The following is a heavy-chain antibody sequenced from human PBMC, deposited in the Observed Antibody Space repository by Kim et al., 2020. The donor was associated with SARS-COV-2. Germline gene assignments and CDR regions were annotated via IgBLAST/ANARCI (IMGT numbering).Heavy chain of an antibody. V-gene: IGHV3-23*01. CDR3: LKGGWGWIWDY. D-gene: IGHD2-21*01. CDR2: IDGSDGTT. CDR1: GFTFTGHA. Sequence: GGSLRLSCTTSGFTFTGHAMSWVRQAPGKGLEWVSSIDGSDGTTYYVDSVKGRFSISRDDSKNTLYLQMSALRADDTAAYYCLKGGWGWIWDYWVQGT. J-gene: IGHJ4*02.